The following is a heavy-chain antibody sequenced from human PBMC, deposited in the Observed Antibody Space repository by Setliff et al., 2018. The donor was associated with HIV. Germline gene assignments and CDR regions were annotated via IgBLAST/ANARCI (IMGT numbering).Heavy chain of an antibody. Sequence: SETLSLTCTVSGGSMNANHWSWIRQSPGKGPEWIAYIHVSGSTYFNPSLSSRVTISIDTSNNQFSLQLTSVTAEDTALYYCARFPQDWGQGTLVTVSS. CDR2: IHVSGST. V-gene: IGHV4-59*08. J-gene: IGHJ4*02. CDR1: GGSMNANH. CDR3: ARFPQD.